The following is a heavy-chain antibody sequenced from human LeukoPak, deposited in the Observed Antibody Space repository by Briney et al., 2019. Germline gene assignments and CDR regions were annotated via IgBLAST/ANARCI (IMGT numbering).Heavy chain of an antibody. CDR3: AKDQGNSYGYFDY. D-gene: IGHD5-18*01. Sequence: GGSLRLSCAASGFTFSSYAMSWVRQAPGKGLECISGFSGSGGSTYYADSVKGRFTISRDNSKNTLYLQMNSLRAEDTAVYYCAKDQGNSYGYFDYWGQGTLVTVSS. CDR1: GFTFSSYA. CDR2: FSGSGGST. J-gene: IGHJ4*02. V-gene: IGHV3-23*01.